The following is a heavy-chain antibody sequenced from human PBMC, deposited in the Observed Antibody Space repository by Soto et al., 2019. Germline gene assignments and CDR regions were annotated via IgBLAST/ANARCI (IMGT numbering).Heavy chain of an antibody. V-gene: IGHV1-18*01. J-gene: IGHJ6*02. CDR2: ISAYNGNT. Sequence: ASVKVSCKASGYTFTSYGISWVRQAPGQGLEWMGWISAYNGNTNYAQKLQGRVTMTTDTSTSTAYMELRSLRSDDTAVYYCARGSNCTNGVCPLYYYYGMDVWGQGTTVTVSS. D-gene: IGHD2-8*01. CDR1: GYTFTSYG. CDR3: ARGSNCTNGVCPLYYYYGMDV.